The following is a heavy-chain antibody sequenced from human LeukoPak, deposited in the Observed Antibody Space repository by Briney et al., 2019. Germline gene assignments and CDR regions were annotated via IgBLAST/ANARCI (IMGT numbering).Heavy chain of an antibody. Sequence: SETLSLTCTVSGGSISSGTYYWGWIRQPPGKGLEWIGSIYYSGSTYYNPSLKSRVTISVDTSKNQFSLKLNSVTAADTAVYYCARLIYYSMDVWGTGTTVTISS. CDR3: ARLIYYSMDV. CDR1: GGSISSGTYY. V-gene: IGHV4-39*07. CDR2: IYYSGST. J-gene: IGHJ6*03. D-gene: IGHD2-8*01.